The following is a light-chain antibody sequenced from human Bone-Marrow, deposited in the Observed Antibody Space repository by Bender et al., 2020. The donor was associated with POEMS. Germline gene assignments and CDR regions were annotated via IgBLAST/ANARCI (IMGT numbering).Light chain of an antibody. J-gene: IGLJ1*01. CDR1: SSDVGGYDY. CDR3: SSYTPNSTPV. V-gene: IGLV2-14*03. Sequence: QSALTQPASVSGSPGQSITISCTGTSSDVGGYDYVSWYQQHPGKVPTLLIYDVSDRPSGVSTRFSGSKSDNTASLPISWLQTGGESDYYCSSYTPNSTPVCGTGPRVPAL. CDR2: DVS.